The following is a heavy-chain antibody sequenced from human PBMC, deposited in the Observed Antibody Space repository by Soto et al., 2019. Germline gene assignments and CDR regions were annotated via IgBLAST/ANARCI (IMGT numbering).Heavy chain of an antibody. CDR1: GFTFSSYA. CDR2: ISGSGGNT. D-gene: IGHD3-10*01. CDR3: AKDLAGDGSGSQYWGYYYYYGMDV. V-gene: IGHV3-23*01. Sequence: GGSLRLSCAASGFTFSSYAMSWVRQAPGKGLEWVSAISGSGGNTYYADSVKGRFTISRDNSKNTLYLQMNSLRAEDTAVYYCAKDLAGDGSGSQYWGYYYYYGMDVWGQGTTVTVSS. J-gene: IGHJ6*02.